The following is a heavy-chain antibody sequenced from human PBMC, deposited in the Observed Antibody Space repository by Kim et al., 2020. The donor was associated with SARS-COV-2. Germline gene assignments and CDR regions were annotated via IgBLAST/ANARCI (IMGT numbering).Heavy chain of an antibody. D-gene: IGHD6-13*01. Sequence: SPSFQGQVTISADKSISTASLQWSSLKASDTAMYYCARLKSIAAAGMFDYWGQGTLVTVSS. V-gene: IGHV5-51*01. J-gene: IGHJ4*02. CDR3: ARLKSIAAAGMFDY.